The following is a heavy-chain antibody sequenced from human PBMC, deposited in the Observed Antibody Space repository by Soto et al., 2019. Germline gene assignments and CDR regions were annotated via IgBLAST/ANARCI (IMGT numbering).Heavy chain of an antibody. J-gene: IGHJ5*02. V-gene: IGHV4-59*01. CDR3: AGSGSYYDVNWFDP. D-gene: IGHD1-26*01. CDR1: GGSISSYD. CDR2: IYYSGST. Sequence: SETLSLTCTVSGGSISSYDWSWIRQPPGKGLEWIGYIYYSGSTNYNPSLKSRVTISVDTSKNQFSLKLSSVTAADTAVYYCAGSGSYYDVNWFDPWGQGTLVTVSS.